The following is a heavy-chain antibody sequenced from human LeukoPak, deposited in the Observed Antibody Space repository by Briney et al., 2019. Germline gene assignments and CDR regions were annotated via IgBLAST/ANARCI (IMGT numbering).Heavy chain of an antibody. CDR3: ASGVATVTQYYFDH. Sequence: GGSLRLSCAASGFTVSSNYMSWVRQAPGKGLEWVSIIYSGGSTYYADSVKGRFTISRDNSKNTLYLQMNSLRVEDTAVYYCASGVATVTQYYFDHWGQGTLVTVSS. V-gene: IGHV3-53*01. J-gene: IGHJ4*02. CDR1: GFTVSSNY. D-gene: IGHD4-17*01. CDR2: IYSGGST.